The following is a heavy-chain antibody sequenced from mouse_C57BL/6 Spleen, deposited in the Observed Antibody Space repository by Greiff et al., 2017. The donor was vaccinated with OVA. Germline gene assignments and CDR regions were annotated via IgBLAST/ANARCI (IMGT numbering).Heavy chain of an antibody. D-gene: IGHD2-13*01. Sequence: EVQVVESGPELVKPGASVKMSCKASGYTFTDYNMHWVKQSPGKSLEWIGYINPNNGGTSYNQKFKGKATLTVNKSSSTAYMELRSLTSEDCAVYYGARRDYYDDREWFAYWGQGTLVTVSA. CDR1: GYTFTDYN. CDR3: ARRDYYDDREWFAY. V-gene: IGHV1-22*01. CDR2: INPNNGGT. J-gene: IGHJ3*01.